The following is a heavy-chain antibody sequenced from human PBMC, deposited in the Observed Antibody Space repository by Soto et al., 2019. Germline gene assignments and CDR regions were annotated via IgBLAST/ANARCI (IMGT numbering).Heavy chain of an antibody. CDR3: ARVNYDILTGYKRYYYYFYMDV. Sequence: PGGSLRLSCAASGFTFSSYGMNWVRQAPGKGLEGVAVIWYEGSNKYYADSVKGRFTISRDNSKNTLYLQMNSLRAEDTAVYYCARVNYDILTGYKRYYYYFYMDVWGKGTTVTVSS. CDR1: GFTFSSYG. V-gene: IGHV3-33*01. CDR2: IWYEGSNK. D-gene: IGHD3-9*01. J-gene: IGHJ6*03.